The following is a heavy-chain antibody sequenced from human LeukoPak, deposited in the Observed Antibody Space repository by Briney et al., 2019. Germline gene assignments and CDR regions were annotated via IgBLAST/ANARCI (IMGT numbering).Heavy chain of an antibody. CDR3: AREGAAGTNLNWFDP. J-gene: IGHJ5*02. Sequence: SETLSLTCTVSGGSISSYYWSCIRQPPGKGLEWIGYISYSGSTNFNPSLKSRVTISVDTSKNQFSLKLSSVTAADTAVYYCAREGAAGTNLNWFDPWGQGTLVTVSS. V-gene: IGHV4-59*01. CDR2: ISYSGST. D-gene: IGHD1-1*01. CDR1: GGSISSYY.